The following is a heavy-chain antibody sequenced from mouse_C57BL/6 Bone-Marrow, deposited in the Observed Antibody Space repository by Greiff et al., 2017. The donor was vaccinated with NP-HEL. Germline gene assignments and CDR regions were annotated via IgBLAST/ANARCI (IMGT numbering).Heavy chain of an antibody. CDR3: ARHEGTTVVAQYYYAMDD. Sequence: EVKLVESGGDLVKPGGSLKLSCAASGFTFSSYGMSWVRQTPDKRLEWVATISSGGSYTYYPDSVKGRFTISRDNAKNTLYLQMSSLKSEDTAMYYCARHEGTTVVAQYYYAMDDWGQGTSVTVSS. CDR2: ISSGGSYT. CDR1: GFTFSSYG. D-gene: IGHD1-1*01. J-gene: IGHJ4*01. V-gene: IGHV5-6*01.